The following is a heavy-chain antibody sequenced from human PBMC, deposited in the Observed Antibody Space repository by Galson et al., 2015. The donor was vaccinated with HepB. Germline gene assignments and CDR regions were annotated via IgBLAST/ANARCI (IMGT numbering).Heavy chain of an antibody. Sequence: SLRLSCAASGFTFSNYGMQWVRQAPGKGLEWVALIWSDGTNKYYADSVKGRFTISRDNNKNTLYLQMDSLRGEDTAVYYCARDKLVAVAPLDYWGQGTLVTVSS. CDR3: ARDKLVAVAPLDY. CDR1: GFTFSNYG. CDR2: IWSDGTNK. V-gene: IGHV3-33*01. J-gene: IGHJ4*02. D-gene: IGHD6-13*01.